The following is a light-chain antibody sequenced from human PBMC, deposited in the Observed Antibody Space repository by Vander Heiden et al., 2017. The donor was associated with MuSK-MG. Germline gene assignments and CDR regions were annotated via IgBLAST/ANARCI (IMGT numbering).Light chain of an antibody. CDR3: QQSDSTLIT. CDR1: QSISSY. Sequence: DIQMTQSPSSLSASVGDRVTITCRASQSISSYLNWYQQKPGKAPKLLIYAASSLQSGVPSRFSGSGSGTDFTLTISRLQPEDFATYYCQQSDSTLITFGGGTKVDIK. J-gene: IGKJ4*01. V-gene: IGKV1-39*01. CDR2: AAS.